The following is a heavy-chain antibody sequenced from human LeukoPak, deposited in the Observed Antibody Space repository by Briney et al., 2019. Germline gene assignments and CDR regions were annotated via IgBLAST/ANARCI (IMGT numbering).Heavy chain of an antibody. J-gene: IGHJ3*01. CDR2: ISGSGGTT. CDR3: AKDRSSSSWFDGYDF. V-gene: IGHV3-23*01. Sequence: GGSLRLSCTASGFIFRTCAMSWVRQAPGKGLEWVSAISGSGGTTYYADSVKGRFTISRDNSKNTLFLQMNSLRAEDTAVYYCAKDRSSSSWFDGYDFWGQGTMVTVSS. D-gene: IGHD6-13*01. CDR1: GFIFRTCA.